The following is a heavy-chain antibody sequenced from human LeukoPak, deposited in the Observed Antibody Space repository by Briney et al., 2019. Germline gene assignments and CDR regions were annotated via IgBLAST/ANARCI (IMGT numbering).Heavy chain of an antibody. CDR2: ISSSSSTI. D-gene: IGHD6-13*01. CDR3: ARDLRIAAAGDDAFDI. V-gene: IGHV3-48*01. J-gene: IGHJ3*02. CDR1: GFTFSSYS. Sequence: GGSLRLSCAASGFTFSSYSMNWVRQAPGKGLEWASYISSSSSTIYYADSVKGRFTISRDNAKNSLYLQMNSLRAEDTAVYYCARDLRIAAAGDDAFDIWGQGTMVTVSS.